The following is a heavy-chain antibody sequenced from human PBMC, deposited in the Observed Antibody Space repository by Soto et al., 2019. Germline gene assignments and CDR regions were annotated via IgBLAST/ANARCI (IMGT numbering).Heavy chain of an antibody. V-gene: IGHV3-33*01. CDR2: IWYDGSNK. Sequence: QVQLVESGGGVVQPGRSLRLSCAASGFTFSSYGMHWVRQAPGKGLEWVAVIWYDGSNKYYADSVKGRFTISRDNSKNTLYLQMNSLRVEDTAVYYCARVMDSGSYHPQPLDYWGQGTLVTVSS. J-gene: IGHJ4*02. D-gene: IGHD1-26*01. CDR3: ARVMDSGSYHPQPLDY. CDR1: GFTFSSYG.